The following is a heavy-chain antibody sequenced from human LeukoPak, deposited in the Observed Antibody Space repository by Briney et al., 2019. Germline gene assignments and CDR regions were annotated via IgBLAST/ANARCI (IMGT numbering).Heavy chain of an antibody. D-gene: IGHD3-9*01. CDR3: ARDLVPYYDILTGYFY. J-gene: IGHJ4*02. Sequence: PGRSLRLSCAASGFTFDDYAMHWVRQAPGKGLEWVSGISWNSGSIGYADSVKGRFTISRDNAKNSLYLQMNSLRAEDTAVYYCARDLVPYYDILTGYFYWGQGTLVTVSS. CDR2: ISWNSGSI. CDR1: GFTFDDYA. V-gene: IGHV3-9*01.